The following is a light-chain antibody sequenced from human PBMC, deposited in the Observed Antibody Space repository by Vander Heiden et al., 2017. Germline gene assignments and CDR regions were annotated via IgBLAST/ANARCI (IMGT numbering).Light chain of an antibody. Sequence: EIVLTQSPGTLSLSPGERATLSCRASQSVSSSYLAWYQQKPGQAPRLLIYGASSRATGIPDRFSGSGSGTDFTLIISRLEPEDFAAYDCQHQGTFGQGTKLEIK. V-gene: IGKV3-20*01. J-gene: IGKJ2*01. CDR1: QSVSSSY. CDR2: GAS. CDR3: QHQGT.